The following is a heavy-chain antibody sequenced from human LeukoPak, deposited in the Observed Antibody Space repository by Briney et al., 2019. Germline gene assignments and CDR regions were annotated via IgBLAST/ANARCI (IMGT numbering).Heavy chain of an antibody. Sequence: GGSLRLSCAASGFTFSSYAMHWVRQAPGKGLEWVAVISYDGSNKYYADSVKGRFTISRDNSKNTLYLQMNSLRAEDTAVYYCARGGGPARFYGMDVWGQGTTVTVSS. CDR1: GFTFSSYA. CDR3: ARGGGPARFYGMDV. CDR2: ISYDGSNK. J-gene: IGHJ6*02. V-gene: IGHV3-30-3*01. D-gene: IGHD3-16*01.